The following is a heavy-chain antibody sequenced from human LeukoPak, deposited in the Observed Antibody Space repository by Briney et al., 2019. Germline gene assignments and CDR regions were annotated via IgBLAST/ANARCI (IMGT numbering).Heavy chain of an antibody. CDR1: GGSISSYY. D-gene: IGHD3-10*01. V-gene: IGHV4-59*01. Sequence: PSETLSLTCTVSGGSISSYYWSWIRQPPGKGLEWIGYIYYSGSTNYNPSLKSRVTISVDTSKNQFSLKLSSVTAADTAVYYCARAAMVRGVIPGGLSWGQGTLVTVSS. CDR2: IYYSGST. J-gene: IGHJ4*02. CDR3: ARAAMVRGVIPGGLS.